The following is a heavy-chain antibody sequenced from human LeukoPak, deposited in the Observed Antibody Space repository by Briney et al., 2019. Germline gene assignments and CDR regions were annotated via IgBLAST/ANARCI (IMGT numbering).Heavy chain of an antibody. V-gene: IGHV2-5*02. J-gene: IGHJ4*02. CDR1: GFSLSTSAVG. D-gene: IGHD2/OR15-2a*01. CDR3: AHSNPQSMAYYFDY. Sequence: EAGPTLVRPTQTLTLTCTFSGFSLSTSAVGVGWIHQPPGNALEWLALIYWDDDKRYSPSLKSRLTITKDTSKNQVVLAMSNMDPVDTATYYCAHSNPQSMAYYFDYWGQGTLVTVSS. CDR2: IYWDDDK.